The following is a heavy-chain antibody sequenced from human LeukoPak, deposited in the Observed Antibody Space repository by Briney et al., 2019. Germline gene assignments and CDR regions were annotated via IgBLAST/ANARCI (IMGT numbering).Heavy chain of an antibody. V-gene: IGHV3-30*12. J-gene: IGHJ3*01. Sequence: PGRSLRLSCAASGFTFSSYGMHWVRQAPGKGLEWVAVISYDGSNKYYADSVKGRFTISRDNSKNTLYLQMNNLRAEDTALYYCAKEDYRSGWAFDAFDVWGQGTMVTVSS. CDR3: AKEDYRSGWAFDAFDV. CDR2: ISYDGSNK. CDR1: GFTFSSYG. D-gene: IGHD6-19*01.